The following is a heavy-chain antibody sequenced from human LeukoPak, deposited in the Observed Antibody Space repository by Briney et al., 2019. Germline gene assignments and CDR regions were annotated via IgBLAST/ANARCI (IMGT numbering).Heavy chain of an antibody. V-gene: IGHV4-59*12. J-gene: IGHJ6*03. D-gene: IGHD2-15*01. CDR3: ARDTSKWTTPYYYYYMDV. CDR1: GGSISSYY. CDR2: IYYSGST. Sequence: PSETLSLTCTVSGGSISSYYWSWIRQPPGKGLEWIGYIYYSGSTKYNPSLKSRVTISVDTSKNQFSLKLSSVTAADTAVYYCARDTSKWTTPYYYYYMDVWGKGTTVTVSS.